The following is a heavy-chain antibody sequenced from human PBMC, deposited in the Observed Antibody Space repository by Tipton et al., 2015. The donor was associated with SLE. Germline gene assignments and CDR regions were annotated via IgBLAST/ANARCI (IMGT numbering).Heavy chain of an antibody. V-gene: IGHV4-61*02. Sequence: TLSLTCTVSGGSISSGSYYWSWIRQPAGKGLEWSGRIYTSGSNNYNPSLKSRVTISVDTSKNQFSLKLSSVTAADTAVYYCATHKYPYGSGLFPIWGQGTMVTVSS. CDR2: IYTSGSN. D-gene: IGHD3-10*01. CDR1: GGSISSGSYY. CDR3: ATHKYPYGSGLFPI. J-gene: IGHJ3*02.